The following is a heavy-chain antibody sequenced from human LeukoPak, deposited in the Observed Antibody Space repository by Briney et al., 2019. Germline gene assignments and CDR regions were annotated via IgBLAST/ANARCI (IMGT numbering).Heavy chain of an antibody. CDR2: ISYDGSNK. CDR1: GFTFSSYA. CDR3: ARDKDTSSGWSHYYYYYMDV. Sequence: GGSLRLSCAASGFTFSSYAMHWVRQAPGKGLEWVAVISYDGSNKYYADSVKGRFTISRDNSKNTLYLQMNSLRAEDTAVYYCARDKDTSSGWSHYYYYYMDVWGKGTTVTVSS. V-gene: IGHV3-30-3*01. J-gene: IGHJ6*03. D-gene: IGHD6-19*01.